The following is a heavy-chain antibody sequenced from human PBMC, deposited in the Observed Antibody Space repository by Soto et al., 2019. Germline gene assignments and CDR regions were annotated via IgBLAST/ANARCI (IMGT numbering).Heavy chain of an antibody. J-gene: IGHJ6*03. Sequence: GGSLRLSCEASGFSFSTYSMNWVRQAPGKGLEWVSYISSSGMTIYYADSVKGRLTISRDNAKNSLYLQMHSLRDEDTAIYFCARMDQAPNNDYYYFYMDVWGTGTTVTVSS. CDR2: ISSSGMTI. D-gene: IGHD2-2*01. CDR3: ARMDQAPNNDYYYFYMDV. CDR1: GFSFSTYS. V-gene: IGHV3-48*02.